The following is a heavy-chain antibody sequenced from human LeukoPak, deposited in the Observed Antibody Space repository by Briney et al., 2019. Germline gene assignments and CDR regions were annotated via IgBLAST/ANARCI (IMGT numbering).Heavy chain of an antibody. CDR3: ARSDWFDP. CDR2: IKADGSST. CDR1: GFTLSSYA. V-gene: IGHV3-74*01. J-gene: IGHJ5*02. Sequence: GGSLRLSCTASGFTLSSYAMTWVRQAPGKGLVWVSRIKADGSSTSYADSVKGRFTITRDNAKNTLYLQMNSLRAEDTAVYYCARSDWFDPWGQGTLVTVSS.